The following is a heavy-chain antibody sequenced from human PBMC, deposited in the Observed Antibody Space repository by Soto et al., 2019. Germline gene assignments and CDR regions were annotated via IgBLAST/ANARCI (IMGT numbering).Heavy chain of an antibody. Sequence: GGSLRLSCAASGFTFSSYAMTWVRQAPGKGLEYVSGISASGSSTYYGHSVRGRLTISRDNSKNTLYLQMNSLRAEDTAVYYCAKPPGGLSNYFDFWGQGTLVTVSS. CDR1: GFTFSSYA. D-gene: IGHD3-16*01. CDR2: ISASGSST. CDR3: AKPPGGLSNYFDF. J-gene: IGHJ4*02. V-gene: IGHV3-23*01.